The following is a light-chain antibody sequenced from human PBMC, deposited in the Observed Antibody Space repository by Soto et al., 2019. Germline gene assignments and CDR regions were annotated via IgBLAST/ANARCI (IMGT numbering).Light chain of an antibody. CDR2: GAS. Sequence: EIVLTQSPGTLSLSPGERATLSCRASQSVSNNYLAWYQQKPGQAPRLLIYGASTRATGIPARFSGSGSGTEFTLTISSLQSEDFAVYYCQQYNNWPRATFGQGTRLEIK. CDR3: QQYNNWPRAT. J-gene: IGKJ5*01. V-gene: IGKV3-15*01. CDR1: QSVSNN.